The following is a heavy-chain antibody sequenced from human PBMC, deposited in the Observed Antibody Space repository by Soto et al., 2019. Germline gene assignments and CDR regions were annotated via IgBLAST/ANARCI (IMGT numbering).Heavy chain of an antibody. D-gene: IGHD5-18*01. Sequence: SVKVSCKASGYTFTGYYMHWVRQAPGQGLEWMGGIIPIFGTANYAQKFQGRVTITADESTSTAYMELSSLRSEYTAVYYCARDDVDTAMPYGMDVWGQGTTVTVSS. J-gene: IGHJ6*02. CDR2: IIPIFGTA. CDR3: ARDDVDTAMPYGMDV. CDR1: GYTFTGYY. V-gene: IGHV1-69*13.